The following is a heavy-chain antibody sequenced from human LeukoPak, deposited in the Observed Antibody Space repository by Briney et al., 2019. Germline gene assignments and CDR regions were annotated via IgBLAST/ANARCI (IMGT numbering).Heavy chain of an antibody. J-gene: IGHJ4*02. CDR2: IFHSGST. Sequence: KPSETLSLTCTVSGYSITSGQYWGWIRQPPEKGLEWIGTIFHSGSTYYNPSLKSRVTISVGTSKNQFSLKLSSVTAADTAVYYCAGEQRGYSYPYWGQGTLVTVSS. V-gene: IGHV4-38-2*02. CDR3: AGEQRGYSYPY. CDR1: GYSITSGQY. D-gene: IGHD5-18*01.